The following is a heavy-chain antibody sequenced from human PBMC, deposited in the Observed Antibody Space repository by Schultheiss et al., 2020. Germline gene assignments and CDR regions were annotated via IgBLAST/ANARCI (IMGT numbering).Heavy chain of an antibody. J-gene: IGHJ6*02. CDR1: GYTFTSYG. CDR2: IIPIFGTA. V-gene: IGHV1-69*13. Sequence: SVKVSCKASGYTFTSYGISWVRQAPGQGLEWMGGIIPIFGTANYAQKFQGRVTITADESTSTAYMELSSLRSEDTAVYYCARERGIGITIFGVPSYYYGMDVWGQGTTVTVSS. CDR3: ARERGIGITIFGVPSYYYGMDV. D-gene: IGHD3-3*01.